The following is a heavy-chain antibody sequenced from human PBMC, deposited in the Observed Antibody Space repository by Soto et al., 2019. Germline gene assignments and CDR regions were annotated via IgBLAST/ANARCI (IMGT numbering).Heavy chain of an antibody. J-gene: IGHJ6*03. Sequence: GGSLRLSCAASGFTFSSYWMSWVRQAPGKGLEWVANIKQDGSEKYYVDSVKGRFTISRDNAKNSLYLQMNSLRAEDTALYHWARGYYGDYFSYYMDVWGKGTTVTLSS. D-gene: IGHD4-17*01. CDR2: IKQDGSEK. CDR3: ARGYYGDYFSYYMDV. V-gene: IGHV3-7*05. CDR1: GFTFSSYW.